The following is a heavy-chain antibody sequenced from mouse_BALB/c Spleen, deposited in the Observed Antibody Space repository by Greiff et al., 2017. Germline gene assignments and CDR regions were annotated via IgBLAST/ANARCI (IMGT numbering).Heavy chain of an antibody. V-gene: IGHV3-2*02. CDR2: ISYSGST. CDR1: GYSITSDYA. D-gene: IGHD1-2*01. J-gene: IGHJ4*01. Sequence: EVKLMESGPGLVKPSQSLSLTCTVTGYSITSDYAWHWIRQFPGNTLEWMGYISYSGSTSYNPSLKSRISITRDTSKNQFFLPLNSVTTEDTATYYCARGGITTDAMDYWGQGTSVTVSS. CDR3: ARGGITTDAMDY.